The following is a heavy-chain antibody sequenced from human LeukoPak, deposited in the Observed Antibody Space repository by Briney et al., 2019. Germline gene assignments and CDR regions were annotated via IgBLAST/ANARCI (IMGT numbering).Heavy chain of an antibody. V-gene: IGHV3-23*01. CDR2: VGGSGGST. CDR1: GFTFSTYA. CDR3: ARKSSGRFDYHFDY. D-gene: IGHD6-19*01. J-gene: IGHJ4*02. Sequence: GGSLRLSWAASGFTFSTYAMTWVRQAPGKGLEWVSVVGGSGGSTYYADSAKGRFTISRDDSKNTVYLEMNSLRAEDTAVYYCARKSSGRFDYHFDYWGQGTLVTVSS.